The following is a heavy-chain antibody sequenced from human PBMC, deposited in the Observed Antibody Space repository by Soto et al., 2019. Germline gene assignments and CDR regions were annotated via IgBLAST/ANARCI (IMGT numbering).Heavy chain of an antibody. Sequence: PSETLSLTCTVSGGSISSYSWIWIRQPPGKGLEWIGYVYHTGRTSYNPSLKSRVSISMDTSKNQFSLNLDSVTAADTAVYFCARDFAYFDSWGQGTLVTVSS. V-gene: IGHV4-59*01. D-gene: IGHD3-3*01. CDR1: GGSISSYS. CDR3: ARDFAYFDS. CDR2: VYHTGRT. J-gene: IGHJ4*02.